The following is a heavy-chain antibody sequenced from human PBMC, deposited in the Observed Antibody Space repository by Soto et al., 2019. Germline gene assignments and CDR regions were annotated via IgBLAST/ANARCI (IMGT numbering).Heavy chain of an antibody. CDR2: ISAYNGDT. CDR1: GHTFTSYG. D-gene: IGHD6-13*01. J-gene: IGHJ5*02. CDR3: ANGPIEAVGTFDP. Sequence: QVQLVQSGAEVKKPGASVKVSCKASGHTFTSYGISWVRQAPGQGLEWMGWISAYNGDTNYAQKLQGRVTMTTDTSTNTAYMELRSLTSDDTAVHYCANGPIEAVGTFDPWGQGTLVTVSS. V-gene: IGHV1-18*01.